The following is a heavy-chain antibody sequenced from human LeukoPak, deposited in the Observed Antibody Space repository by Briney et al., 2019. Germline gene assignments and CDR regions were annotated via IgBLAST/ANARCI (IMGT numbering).Heavy chain of an antibody. CDR3: ARAEYSSSWFLEY. Sequence: GGSLRLSCATSGFTFSSYAMSWVRQAPGKGLEWVSSISGSGGNTYYADSVKGRFTISGDNAKKSLYLQMNSLRAEDTAVYYCARAEYSSSWFLEYWGQGTLVTVSS. V-gene: IGHV3-23*01. CDR2: ISGSGGNT. CDR1: GFTFSSYA. D-gene: IGHD6-13*01. J-gene: IGHJ4*02.